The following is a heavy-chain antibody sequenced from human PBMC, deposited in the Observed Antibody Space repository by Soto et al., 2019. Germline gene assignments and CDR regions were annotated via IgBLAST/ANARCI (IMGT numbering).Heavy chain of an antibody. CDR2: VFYTGFT. V-gene: IGHV4-39*01. CDR3: ATSQKGYNRNYFDH. Sequence: SETLSLTCAVSGASISGSYYYWAWLRQSPGKGPEWIGSVFYTGFTSYNPSLESRVSVSVDTSKSQFSLKLSAVTAADTAVYYCATSQKGYNRNYFDHWGQGALVTVSS. D-gene: IGHD1-20*01. CDR1: GASISGSYYY. J-gene: IGHJ4*02.